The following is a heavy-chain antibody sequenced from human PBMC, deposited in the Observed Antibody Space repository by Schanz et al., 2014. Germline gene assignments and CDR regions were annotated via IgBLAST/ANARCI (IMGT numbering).Heavy chain of an antibody. D-gene: IGHD3-22*01. Sequence: QVQLVESGGGVVQPGRSLRLSCVASGFTFSSYDVFWVRQAPGKGLEWVAAITTAGTKMYYADSVRGRFTVSRDNSKNTLFLQMNSLRVEDSAIYYCAKDISDTSGKDDYWGQGTLVTVSS. CDR3: AKDISDTSGKDDY. CDR1: GFTFSSYD. J-gene: IGHJ4*02. CDR2: ITTAGTKM. V-gene: IGHV3-30-3*02.